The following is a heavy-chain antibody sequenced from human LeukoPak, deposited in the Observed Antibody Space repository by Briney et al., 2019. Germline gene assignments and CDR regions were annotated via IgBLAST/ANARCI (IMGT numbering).Heavy chain of an antibody. D-gene: IGHD1-14*01. CDR3: TRDRSRAEDD. V-gene: IGHV3-7*01. Sequence: GGCLRLSCAASGFTFSGHWMSWVRQAPGKGLEWVANIIQGGSNKYYVDSVKGRFTISRDNANNLLYLQMNSLRGEDTAVYYCTRDRSRAEDDWGQGTLVTVSP. J-gene: IGHJ4*02. CDR1: GFTFSGHW. CDR2: IIQGGSNK.